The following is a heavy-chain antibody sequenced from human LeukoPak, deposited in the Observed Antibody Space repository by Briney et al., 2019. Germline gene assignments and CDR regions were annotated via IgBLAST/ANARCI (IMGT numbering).Heavy chain of an antibody. Sequence: PGGSLRLSCAASGFTFSTSDLHWVRQGTGKSLEWVPAIGAGGDTYYSDSVKGRSTISRENAKNSLYLQMNSLRAGDTAVYYCVREISQGAAVGKYNWYFDLWGRGTPVTVSS. CDR3: VREISQGAAVGKYNWYFDL. D-gene: IGHD6-13*01. V-gene: IGHV3-13*01. CDR1: GFTFSTSD. CDR2: IGAGGDT. J-gene: IGHJ2*01.